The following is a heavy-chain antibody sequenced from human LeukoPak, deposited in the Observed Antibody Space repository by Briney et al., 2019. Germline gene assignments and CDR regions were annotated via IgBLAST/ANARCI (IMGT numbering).Heavy chain of an antibody. V-gene: IGHV3-11*01. D-gene: IGHD1-26*01. CDR2: ISNTGSTI. Sequence: GGSLRLSCAASGFSFSDHYMSWIRQAPGKGLEWVSYISNTGSTIYYADSVKGRFTISRDNAKNSLCLQMNSLRAEDTAMYYCARDASGAFDIRGQGTMVTVSS. CDR1: GFSFSDHY. J-gene: IGHJ3*02. CDR3: ARDASGAFDI.